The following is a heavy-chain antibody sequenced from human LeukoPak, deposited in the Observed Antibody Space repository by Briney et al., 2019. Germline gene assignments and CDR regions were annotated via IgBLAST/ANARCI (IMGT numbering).Heavy chain of an antibody. J-gene: IGHJ4*02. CDR3: ARDRRTRIAAPGTHYFDY. CDR2: IYNSGST. D-gene: IGHD6-13*01. CDR1: GGSMRSSSNHY. V-gene: IGHV4-39*07. Sequence: SETLSLTCTVSGGSMRSSSNHYWGWIRQPPGKGLEWIGSIYNSGSTYYNLSLKSRVTISVDTSKNQFSLRLSSVTAADTAVYYCARDRRTRIAAPGTHYFDYWGQGTLVTVSS.